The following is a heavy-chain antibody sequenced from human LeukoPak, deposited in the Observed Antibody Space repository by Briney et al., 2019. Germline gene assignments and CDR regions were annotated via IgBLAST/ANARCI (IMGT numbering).Heavy chain of an antibody. J-gene: IGHJ4*02. CDR1: GDSISSSTYY. Sequence: PSETLSLTCTVSGDSISSSTYYWGWIRQPPGKGLEWVGSISYSGNTYYNPSLKGRVTISVDTSMNQFSLNLRSVTATDTAVYYCARRCPPSSKYLRNFDYWGQGILVTVSS. D-gene: IGHD4-11*01. V-gene: IGHV4-39*01. CDR2: ISYSGNT. CDR3: ARRCPPSSKYLRNFDY.